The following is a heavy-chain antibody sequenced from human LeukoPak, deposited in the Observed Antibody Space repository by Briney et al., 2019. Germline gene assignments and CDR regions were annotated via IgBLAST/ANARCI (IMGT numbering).Heavy chain of an antibody. CDR1: GFNLSIYY. CDR3: SAGGDFDY. D-gene: IGHD3-10*01. CDR2: INSRNTYT. V-gene: IGHV3-21*01. J-gene: IGHJ4*02. Sequence: PGGSLRLSCAASGFNLSIYYMNRVRQAPGRGLEWVSSINSRNTYTYYADSLKGRVTISRGNAKNSLSLHMNSLRAEDTAVYYCSAGGDFDYWGQGTLVTVSS.